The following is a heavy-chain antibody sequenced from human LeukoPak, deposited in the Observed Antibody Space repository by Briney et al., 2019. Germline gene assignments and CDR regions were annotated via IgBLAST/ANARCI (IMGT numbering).Heavy chain of an antibody. Sequence: PGGSLRLSCAASGFTFSSYNMNWVRQAPGKGLEWVSYISSSSSIRHYADSVKGRFTISRDNAENSLYLQMNSLRAEDTAVYYCARDFPEDTQWGQGTLVTVSS. D-gene: IGHD2-15*01. CDR2: ISSSSSIR. CDR3: ARDFPEDTQ. J-gene: IGHJ4*02. V-gene: IGHV3-48*04. CDR1: GFTFSSYN.